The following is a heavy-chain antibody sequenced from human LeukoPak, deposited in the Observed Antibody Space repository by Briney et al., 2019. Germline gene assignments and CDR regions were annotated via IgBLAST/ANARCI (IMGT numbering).Heavy chain of an antibody. CDR3: ATQPRANYYDSRAS. J-gene: IGHJ3*01. V-gene: IGHV3-48*03. D-gene: IGHD3-22*01. CDR1: GFTFSSYE. Sequence: PGGSLRLSCAASGFTFSSYEMNWVRQAPGKGLEWVSYISSSGSTIYYADSVKGRFTISRDNAKSSLYLQMNSLRAEDTAVYYCATQPRANYYDSRASWGQGTMVTVSS. CDR2: ISSSGSTI.